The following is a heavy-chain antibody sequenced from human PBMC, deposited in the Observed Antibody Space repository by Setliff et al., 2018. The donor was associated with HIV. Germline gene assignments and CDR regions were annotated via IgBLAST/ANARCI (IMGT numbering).Heavy chain of an antibody. J-gene: IGHJ4*02. CDR3: ARHVVALGIVVLPAGALDF. CDR2: ISYSENI. D-gene: IGHD2-2*01. Sequence: TLSLTCTVSGGYISGSSHYWGWIRQPPGKGLEWIGSISYSENIYYNPSLKSRVTISADTSKKQFSLKLSSVTAADTAIYYCARHVVALGIVVLPAGALDFWGPGTLVTVSS. V-gene: IGHV4-39*01. CDR1: GGYISGSSHY.